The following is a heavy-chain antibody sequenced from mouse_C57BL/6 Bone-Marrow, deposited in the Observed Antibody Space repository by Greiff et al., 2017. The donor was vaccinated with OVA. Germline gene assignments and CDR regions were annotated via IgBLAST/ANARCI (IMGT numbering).Heavy chain of an antibody. V-gene: IGHV1-39*01. CDR1: GYSFTDYN. Sequence: VQLQQSGPELVKPGASVKISCKASGYSFTDYNMNWVKQSNGKSLEWIGVINPNYGTTSYNQKFKGKATLTVDQYSSTAYMPLNSLTSEYSAVYYGARRGGLYDGHYGDFDYWGQGTTLTVSS. J-gene: IGHJ2*01. CDR2: INPNYGTT. CDR3: ARRGGLYDGHYGDFDY. D-gene: IGHD2-3*01.